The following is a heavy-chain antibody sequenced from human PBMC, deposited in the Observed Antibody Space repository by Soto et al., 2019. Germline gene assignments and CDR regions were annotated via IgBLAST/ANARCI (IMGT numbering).Heavy chain of an antibody. CDR2: IYWDDDK. Sequence: QITLKESGPTLVKPTQTLTLTCTFSGFSLSTCGVGVGWIRQRPVKALDWLALIYWDDDKRYTPSLKSSLTISKDTTKTQVVLTMTNMDPVDTATYYCAHSAVTTFLFDYWGQGTLVTVSS. D-gene: IGHD4-17*01. CDR1: GFSLSTCGVG. CDR3: AHSAVTTFLFDY. J-gene: IGHJ4*02. V-gene: IGHV2-5*02.